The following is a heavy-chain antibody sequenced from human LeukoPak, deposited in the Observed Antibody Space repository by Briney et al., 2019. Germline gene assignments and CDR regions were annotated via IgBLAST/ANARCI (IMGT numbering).Heavy chain of an antibody. CDR3: ARDGYDSSGNY. J-gene: IGHJ4*02. D-gene: IGHD3-22*01. CDR1: GGTFSSYA. Sequence: SVKVSCKASGGTFSSYAISWVRQAPGQGLEWMGRIIPILGIANYAQKFQGRVTITADKSTSTAYMELSSLRSEDTAVYYCARDGYDSSGNYWGQGTLVTVSS. V-gene: IGHV1-69*04. CDR2: IIPILGIA.